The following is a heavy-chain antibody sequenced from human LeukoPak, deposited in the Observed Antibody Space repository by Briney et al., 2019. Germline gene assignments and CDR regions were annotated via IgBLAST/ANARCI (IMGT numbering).Heavy chain of an antibody. CDR2: INPTSGDT. V-gene: IGHV1-2*02. J-gene: IGHJ4*02. D-gene: IGHD6-19*01. Sequence: GASVKLSCRASGYSFTDYYIHWVRQAPGQGLEWMAWINPTSGDTNYAKNFQGRVTVTMDTSLSTAYMELSRLRSDDTALYYCARGGWLVYWGQGTLVTVSS. CDR3: ARGGWLVY. CDR1: GYSFTDYY.